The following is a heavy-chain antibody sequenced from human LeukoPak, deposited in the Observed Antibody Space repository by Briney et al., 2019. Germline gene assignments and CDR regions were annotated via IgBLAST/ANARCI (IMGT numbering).Heavy chain of an antibody. CDR1: GGSIITYY. Sequence: SETLSLTCTVSGGSIITYYWSWIRQPAGKGLEWIGRIYTNENTNYNPSLRSRVTMSVDTSKNQFSLKLSSVTAADTAVYYCARAAAAAGGQYFDYWGQGTLVAVSS. V-gene: IGHV4-4*07. J-gene: IGHJ4*02. CDR3: ARAAAAAGGQYFDY. D-gene: IGHD6-13*01. CDR2: IYTNENT.